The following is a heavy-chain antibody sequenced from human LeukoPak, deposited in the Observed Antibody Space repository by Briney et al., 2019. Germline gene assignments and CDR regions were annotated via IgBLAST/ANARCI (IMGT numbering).Heavy chain of an antibody. CDR3: ASTDSGWYYFDY. Sequence: ASVKVSCKASGGTFSSYAISWVRQAPGQGLEWMGRIIPIFGTANYAQKFQGRVTITTDESTSTAYMELSSLRSEDTAVYYCASTDSGWYYFDYWGQGTLVTVSS. J-gene: IGHJ4*02. D-gene: IGHD6-19*01. V-gene: IGHV1-69*05. CDR2: IIPIFGTA. CDR1: GGTFSSYA.